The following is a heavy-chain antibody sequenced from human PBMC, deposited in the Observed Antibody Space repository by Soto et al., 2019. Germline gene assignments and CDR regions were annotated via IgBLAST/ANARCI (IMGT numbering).Heavy chain of an antibody. CDR2: ISGSGGST. J-gene: IGHJ5*02. CDR1: GFTFSNYA. Sequence: GGSLRLSCAASGFTFSNYAMSWVRQAPGKGLEWVSGISGSGGSTYYADSVKGRFTISRDNSKNTLYLQMSSLRTEDTAVYYCAKDPEYYRPVAAWFDPWGQGTLVTVSS. V-gene: IGHV3-23*01. D-gene: IGHD4-4*01. CDR3: AKDPEYYRPVAAWFDP.